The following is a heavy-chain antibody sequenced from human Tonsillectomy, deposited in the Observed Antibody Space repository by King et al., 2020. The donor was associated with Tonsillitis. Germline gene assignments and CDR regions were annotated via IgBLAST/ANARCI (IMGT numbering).Heavy chain of an antibody. CDR2: ISYDGSNK. D-gene: IGHD6-13*01. V-gene: IGHV3-30*18. CDR1: GFTFSSYG. J-gene: IGHJ4*02. CDR3: AKGGSSWYLDY. Sequence: VQLVESGGGVVQPGRSLRLSCAASGFTFSSYGMPWVRQAPGKGLEWVAVISYDGSNKYYASSVKGRFTISRDTSKNTLYLQMNSLRAEDTAVYYCAKGGSSWYLDYWGQGTLVTVSS.